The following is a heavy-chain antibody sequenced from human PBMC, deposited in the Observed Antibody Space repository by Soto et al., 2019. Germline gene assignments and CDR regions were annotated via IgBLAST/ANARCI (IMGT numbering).Heavy chain of an antibody. D-gene: IGHD3-10*01. Sequence: VNGDRKAAGYAFTIDVIGCVIQNPRQGLEWMGWISAYNGNTNYAQKLQGRVTMTTDTSTSTGYMEVRSLRSDDTAVYYCAIRTGTGSYYKDADAFDIWGKGTMVTV. CDR1: GYAFTIDV. CDR3: AIRTGTGSYYKDADAFDI. J-gene: IGHJ3*02. V-gene: IGHV1-18*01. CDR2: ISAYNGNT.